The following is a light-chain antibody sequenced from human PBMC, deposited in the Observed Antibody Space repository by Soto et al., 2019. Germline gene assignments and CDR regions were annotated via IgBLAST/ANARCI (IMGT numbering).Light chain of an antibody. J-gene: IGLJ2*01. V-gene: IGLV1-47*01. CDR1: SSNIGSNY. Sequence: QSVLTQPPSASGTPGQRVTISCSGSSSNIGSNYVYWYQQVPGTAPKLLIYRNTQRPSGVPDRFSGSKSGTSASLAISGLRSEDEADYYCAAWDDSLSGLFGGGTQLTVL. CDR2: RNT. CDR3: AAWDDSLSGL.